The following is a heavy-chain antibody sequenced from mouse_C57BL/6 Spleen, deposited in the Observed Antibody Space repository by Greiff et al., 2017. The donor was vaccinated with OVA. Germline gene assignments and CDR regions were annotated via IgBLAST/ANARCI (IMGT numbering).Heavy chain of an antibody. J-gene: IGHJ2*01. CDR2: IDPSDSYT. CDR1: GYTFTSYW. D-gene: IGHD1-1*01. Sequence: QVQLQQPGAELVKPGASVKLSCKASGYTFTSYWMQWVKQRPGQGLEWIGEIDPSDSYTNYNQKFKGKATLTVDTSSSTAYMQLSILTSEDSAVYYCARQATVVAFYFDYWGQGTTLTVSS. V-gene: IGHV1-50*01. CDR3: ARQATVVAFYFDY.